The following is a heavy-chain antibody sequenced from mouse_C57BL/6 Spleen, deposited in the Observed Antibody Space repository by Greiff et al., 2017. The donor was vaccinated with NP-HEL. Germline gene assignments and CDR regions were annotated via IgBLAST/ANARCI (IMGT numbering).Heavy chain of an antibody. CDR3: TTGVVAGEMDY. D-gene: IGHD1-1*01. CDR2: IDPEDGDT. Sequence: EVQLQQSGAELVRPGASVKLSCTASGFNITDYYMHWVKQRPEQGLEWIGRIDPEDGDTEYAPKFQGKATMTADTSSNTAYLQLSSLTSEDTAVYYCTTGVVAGEMDYWGQGTSVTVSS. CDR1: GFNITDYY. V-gene: IGHV14-1*01. J-gene: IGHJ4*01.